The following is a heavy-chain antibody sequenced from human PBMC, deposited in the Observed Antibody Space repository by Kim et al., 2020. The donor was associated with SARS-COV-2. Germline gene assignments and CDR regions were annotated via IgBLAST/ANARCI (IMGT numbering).Heavy chain of an antibody. D-gene: IGHD2-2*01. CDR1: GGSISSYY. CDR2: IYYSGST. Sequence: SETLSLTCTVSGGSISSYYWSWIRQPPGKGLEWIGYIYYSGSTNYNPSLKSRVTISVDTSKNQFSLKLSSVTAADTAVYYCARRALGYCSSTSCYSAFDYWGQGTLVTVSS. J-gene: IGHJ4*02. CDR3: ARRALGYCSSTSCYSAFDY. V-gene: IGHV4-59*08.